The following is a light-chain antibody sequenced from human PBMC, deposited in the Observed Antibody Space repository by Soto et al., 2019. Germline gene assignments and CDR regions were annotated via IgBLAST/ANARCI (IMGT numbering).Light chain of an antibody. CDR3: MQAIYWPFT. V-gene: IGKV2-30*01. Sequence: DVVLTQSPLFLPVTLGQPASISCRSSQSLVYSDGDTFLSWFQQRLGQSPRRLIYKVSNRDTGVPVRFSGSGSGTDFTLKISRVEAEDVGVYFCMQAIYWPFTFGPGTKVDIK. J-gene: IGKJ3*01. CDR1: QSLVYSDGDTF. CDR2: KVS.